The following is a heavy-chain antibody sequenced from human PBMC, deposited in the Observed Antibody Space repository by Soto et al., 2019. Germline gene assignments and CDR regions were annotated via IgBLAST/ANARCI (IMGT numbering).Heavy chain of an antibody. CDR3: GRSNRYTSCTGWGGGFDY. Sequence: QVQLVESGGGVVQPGGSLRLSCAASGFTFSDSGMHWVRQAPGKGLEWVAVIWSDGSDKSYADSVEGRFTISRDNSKNTLYLLMNSLSAEGMAVYYCGRSNRYTSCTGWGGGFDYWGQGTLVTVSS. CDR2: IWSDGSDK. D-gene: IGHD2-2*01. V-gene: IGHV3-33*01. J-gene: IGHJ4*02. CDR1: GFTFSDSG.